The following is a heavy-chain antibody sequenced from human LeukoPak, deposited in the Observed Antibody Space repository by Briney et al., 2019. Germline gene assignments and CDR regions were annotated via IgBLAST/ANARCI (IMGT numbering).Heavy chain of an antibody. J-gene: IGHJ4*02. D-gene: IGHD2-2*01. CDR2: FDPEDDET. CDR1: GYTLTELS. V-gene: IGHV1-24*01. Sequence: ASVKVSCKVSGYTLTELSMHWVRQAPGKGLEWMGGFDPEDDETIYAQKFQGRVTMTEDTSTDTAYMELSSLRSEDTAVYYCATWSLRQYQLLSTPWRYWGQGTLVTVSS. CDR3: ATWSLRQYQLLSTPWRY.